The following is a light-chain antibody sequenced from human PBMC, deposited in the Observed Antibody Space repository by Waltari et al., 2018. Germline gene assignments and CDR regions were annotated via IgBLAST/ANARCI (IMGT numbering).Light chain of an antibody. Sequence: DIQMTQSPSSLSASVGDRVTITCRASQDLTNYLTWFQQRPGKMHTRLIYDVSRLQSVVPSRFSGSGSGTVFTLTISGLQPEDCASYYWLQYHSAPYSFGQGTKVDIK. J-gene: IGKJ2*03. CDR2: DVS. V-gene: IGKV1-17*03. CDR3: LQYHSAPYS. CDR1: QDLTNY.